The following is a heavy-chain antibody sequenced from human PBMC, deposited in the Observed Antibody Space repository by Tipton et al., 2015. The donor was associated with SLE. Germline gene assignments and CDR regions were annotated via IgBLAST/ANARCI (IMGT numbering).Heavy chain of an antibody. CDR1: GFTFSRYG. J-gene: IGHJ4*02. CDR3: VSSTTVTLDY. D-gene: IGHD4-17*01. V-gene: IGHV3-33*01. Sequence: SLRLSCAASGFTFSRYGMHWVRQAPGEGLDWVAVIYYDGGKKYYADSVKGRFTISRDNSKNTLYLQMNSLRVEDTAVYFCVSSTTVTLDYWGQGTLVTVSS. CDR2: IYYDGGKK.